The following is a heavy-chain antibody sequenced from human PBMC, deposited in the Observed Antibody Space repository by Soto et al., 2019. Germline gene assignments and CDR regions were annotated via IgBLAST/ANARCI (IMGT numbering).Heavy chain of an antibody. CDR2: IRSKAYGGTT. CDR3: TRDLIGFLEWLPQDY. Sequence: PGGSLRLSCTASGFTFGDYAMSWFRQAPGKGLEWVGFIRSKAYGGTTEYAASVKGRFTISRDDSKSIAYLQMNSLKTEDTAVYYCTRDLIGFLEWLPQDYWGQGTLVTVSS. J-gene: IGHJ4*02. V-gene: IGHV3-49*03. D-gene: IGHD3-3*01. CDR1: GFTFGDYA.